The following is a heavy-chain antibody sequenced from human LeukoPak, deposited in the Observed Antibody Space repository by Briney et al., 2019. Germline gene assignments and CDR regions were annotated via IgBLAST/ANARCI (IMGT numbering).Heavy chain of an antibody. CDR2: LYASGST. CDR1: GGSISSYS. Sequence: SETLSLTCTVSGGSISSYSWSWIRQPAGKGLEWIGRLYASGSTNYNPSLKSRVTMSVDTSKNQFSLKLSSVTAADTAVYYCVDFDFDYWGQGTLVTVSS. J-gene: IGHJ4*02. CDR3: VDFDFDY. V-gene: IGHV4-4*07.